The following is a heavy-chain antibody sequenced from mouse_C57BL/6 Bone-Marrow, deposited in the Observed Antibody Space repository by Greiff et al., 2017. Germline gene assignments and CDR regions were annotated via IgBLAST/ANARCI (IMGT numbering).Heavy chain of an antibody. CDR3: SSLGGNYFDY. Sequence: VQLQQSGAELVRPGASVKLSCTASGFNIKDDYIHWVQQRPEQGLEWIGWIDPGIGDTEYVSKFQGKATITSDTSSNTAYLQLSSLTSEDTAVYYCSSLGGNYFDYWGQGTPLTVAS. V-gene: IGHV14-4*01. CDR1: GFNIKDDY. CDR2: IDPGIGDT. J-gene: IGHJ2*01. D-gene: IGHD1-1*02.